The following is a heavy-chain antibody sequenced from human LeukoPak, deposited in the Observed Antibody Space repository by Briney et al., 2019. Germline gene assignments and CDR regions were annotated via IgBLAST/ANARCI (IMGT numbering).Heavy chain of an antibody. D-gene: IGHD3-3*01. J-gene: IGHJ6*03. V-gene: IGHV3-21*01. Sequence: GGSLRLSCTASGFTFTTYSMDWVRQAPGKGLEWVSSIDNCGTYIYYADSVKGRFTISRDNSKNSLYLQMNSLRAEDTAVYYCASANPILLDYYYYYYMDVWGKGTTVTVSS. CDR3: ASANPILLDYYYYYYMDV. CDR2: IDNCGTYI. CDR1: GFTFTTYS.